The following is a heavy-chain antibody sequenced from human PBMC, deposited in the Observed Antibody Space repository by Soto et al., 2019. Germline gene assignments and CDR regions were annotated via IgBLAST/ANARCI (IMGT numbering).Heavy chain of an antibody. J-gene: IGHJ4*02. CDR3: AKGGRQWLVTSDFNY. CDR2: VSHDGRNT. V-gene: IGHV3-30*18. D-gene: IGHD6-19*01. CDR1: GFTFSDYA. Sequence: AGSLRLSCAASGFTFSDYAMHWVRQAPGKGLEWVAVVSHDGRNTHYADSVKGRFTISRDSSKNTVSLKMTSLRAEDTAVYYCAKGGRQWLVTSDFNYWGQGALVTVSS.